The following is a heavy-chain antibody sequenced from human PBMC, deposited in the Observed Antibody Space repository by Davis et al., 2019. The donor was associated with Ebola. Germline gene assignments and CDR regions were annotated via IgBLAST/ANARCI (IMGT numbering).Heavy chain of an antibody. V-gene: IGHV4-38-2*02. Sequence: PGGSLRLSCTVSGYSLSSGYYWGWIRQSPGKGLEWIGNIYHSGSTYYNPSLKSRVAISVDTSKNQFSLKLSSVTATDTAVYYCARGSFYSHYMDVWGKGTPVTVSS. CDR2: IYHSGST. CDR1: GYSLSSGYY. J-gene: IGHJ6*03. CDR3: ARGSFYSHYMDV.